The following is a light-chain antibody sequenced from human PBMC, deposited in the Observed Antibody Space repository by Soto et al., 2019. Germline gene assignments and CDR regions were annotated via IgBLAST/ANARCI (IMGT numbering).Light chain of an antibody. CDR3: SSYTSSNTLVV. Sequence: QSALTQPASVSGSPGQSITISCTGTSSDVGGYNYVSWYQQDPGKAPKLMIYDVNNRPSGVSNRFSGSKSGNTASLPISGLQAEDEADYYCSSYTSSNTLVVFGGGTKLTVL. V-gene: IGLV2-14*03. J-gene: IGLJ2*01. CDR1: SSDVGGYNY. CDR2: DVN.